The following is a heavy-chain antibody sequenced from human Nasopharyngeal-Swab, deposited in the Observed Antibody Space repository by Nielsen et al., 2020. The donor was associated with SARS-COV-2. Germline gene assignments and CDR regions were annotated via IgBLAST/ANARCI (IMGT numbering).Heavy chain of an antibody. CDR2: ISSSSSYT. CDR3: ARHYDFWSGYYNSHFYGMDV. Sequence: GGSLRLSCAASGFTFSDYYMSWIRQAPGKGLEWVSYISSSSSYTDYADSVKGRFTISRDNAKNSLYLQMDNLRAEDTAVYYCARHYDFWSGYYNSHFYGMDVWGQGTTVTVSS. CDR1: GFTFSDYY. J-gene: IGHJ6*02. D-gene: IGHD3-3*01. V-gene: IGHV3-11*06.